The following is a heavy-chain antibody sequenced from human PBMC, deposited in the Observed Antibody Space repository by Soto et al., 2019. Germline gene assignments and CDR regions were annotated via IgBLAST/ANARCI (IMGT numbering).Heavy chain of an antibody. CDR1: GGTFSSYA. D-gene: IGHD3-22*01. J-gene: IGHJ6*02. CDR3: PRGLDSSGYYNYYYGMDV. V-gene: IGHV1-69*01. CDR2: IIPIFGTA. Sequence: QVPLVQSGAEVKKPGSSVKVSCKATGGTFSSYAISWVRQAPGQGLEWMGGIIPIFGTANYAQKFQGRVTITADESTSTAYMELSSLRSEDTAVYYCPRGLDSSGYYNYYYGMDVWGQGTTVTVSS.